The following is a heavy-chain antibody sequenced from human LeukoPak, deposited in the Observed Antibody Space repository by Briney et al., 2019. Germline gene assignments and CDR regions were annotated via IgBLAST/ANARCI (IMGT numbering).Heavy chain of an antibody. Sequence: GGSLRLSCAASGFTFTSYSMNWVRQAPGKGLEWVSTISGGGSSTYYADSVKGRFTISRDNSKNTLYLQVNSLRAEDTAVYYCAKGGKWDVXPFDYXGQGTLVTVSS. CDR3: AKGGKWDVXPFDY. J-gene: IGHJ4*02. CDR2: ISGGGSST. D-gene: IGHD1-26*01. CDR1: GFTFTSYS. V-gene: IGHV3-23*01.